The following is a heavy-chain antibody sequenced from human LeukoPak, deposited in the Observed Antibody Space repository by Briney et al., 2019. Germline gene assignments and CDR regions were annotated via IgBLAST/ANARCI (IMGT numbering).Heavy chain of an antibody. D-gene: IGHD4-17*01. V-gene: IGHV4-34*01. J-gene: IGHJ5*02. CDR3: ARKRRYTYGDYANWFDP. Sequence: SETLSLTCAVYGGSFSGYYWSWIRQPPGKGLEWIGEINHSGSTNYNPSLKSRVTISVDTSKNQFSLKLSSVTAADTAVYYCARKRRYTYGDYANWFDPWGQGTLVTVSS. CDR2: INHSGST. CDR1: GGSFSGYY.